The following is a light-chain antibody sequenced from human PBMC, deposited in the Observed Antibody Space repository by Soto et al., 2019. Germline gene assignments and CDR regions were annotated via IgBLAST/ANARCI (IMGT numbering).Light chain of an antibody. J-gene: IGKJ5*01. CDR1: QSISSY. Sequence: EIVLTQSPATLSFSPGERATLSCRASQSISSYLAWYQQKPGQPPRLLIYDASNRATGIPLRFSGSGSGTDFTLTISSLEPEDFAVYYGQQRINWPVTFGQGTRLEI. CDR2: DAS. V-gene: IGKV3-11*01. CDR3: QQRINWPVT.